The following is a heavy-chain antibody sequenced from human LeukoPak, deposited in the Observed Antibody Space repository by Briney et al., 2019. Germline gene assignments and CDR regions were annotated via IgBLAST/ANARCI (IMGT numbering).Heavy chain of an antibody. D-gene: IGHD5-24*01. Sequence: GASVKVSCKASGYTFTSYDINWVRQATGQGLEWMGWMNPNSGNTNYAQKLQGRVTMTTDTSTSTAYMELRSLRSDDTAVYYCARDRRGGYNYDDYWGQGTLVTVSS. CDR1: GYTFTSYD. CDR2: MNPNSGNT. CDR3: ARDRRGGYNYDDY. V-gene: IGHV1-8*01. J-gene: IGHJ4*02.